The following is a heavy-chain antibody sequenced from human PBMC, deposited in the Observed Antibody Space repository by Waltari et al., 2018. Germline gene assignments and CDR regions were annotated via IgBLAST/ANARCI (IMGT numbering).Heavy chain of an antibody. CDR2: ISWNSGSI. Sequence: VRQAPGKGLEWVSGISWNSGSIGYADSVKGRFTISRDNAKNSLYLQMNSLRAEDTALYYCAKGRYYYDSSGQASSFDYWGQGTLVTVSS. D-gene: IGHD3-22*01. J-gene: IGHJ4*02. CDR3: AKGRYYYDSSGQASSFDY. V-gene: IGHV3-9*01.